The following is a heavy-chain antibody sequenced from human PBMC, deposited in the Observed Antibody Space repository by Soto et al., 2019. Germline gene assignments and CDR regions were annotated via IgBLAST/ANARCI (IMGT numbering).Heavy chain of an antibody. V-gene: IGHV1-18*01. CDR2: ISEYGDS. J-gene: IGHJ3*01. Sequence: GASVKVSCKASGYIVTSFGINWVRQAPGQGLEWMGCISEYGDSNYSEKLQDRVSLTTDTYTNTAYMELRSLGSDDTGVYYCARGGGAYDVWGQGTKVTV. CDR1: GYIVTSFG. CDR3: ARGGGAYDV.